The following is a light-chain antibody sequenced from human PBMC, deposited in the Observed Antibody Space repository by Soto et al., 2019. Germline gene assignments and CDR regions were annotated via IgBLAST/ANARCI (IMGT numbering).Light chain of an antibody. J-gene: IGLJ2*01. CDR1: NSNVGVNT. V-gene: IGLV1-44*01. CDR3: ASWDDDLNGPI. Sequence: QSVLTQPPSASGTPGQRVVISCSGSNSNVGVNTISWYQHLPGTAPQLLLHTDDQRPSGIPDRFSGSHSGTSASLAISGLQSDDEGHYYCASWDDDLNGPIFGGGTKLTVL. CDR2: TDD.